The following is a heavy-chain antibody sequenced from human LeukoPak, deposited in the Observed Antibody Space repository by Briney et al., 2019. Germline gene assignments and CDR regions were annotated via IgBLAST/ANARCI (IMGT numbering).Heavy chain of an antibody. J-gene: IGHJ4*02. D-gene: IGHD5-18*01. CDR3: ARTRQPSPHFDY. CDR1: GYTFTGYY. Sequence: ASVKVSCKASGYTFTGYYMHWVRQAPGQGLEWMGWINPNSGGTNYAQKFQGRVTMTRDTSISTAYMELSRLRSDDTAAYYCARTRQPSPHFDYWGQGTLVTVSS. CDR2: INPNSGGT. V-gene: IGHV1-2*02.